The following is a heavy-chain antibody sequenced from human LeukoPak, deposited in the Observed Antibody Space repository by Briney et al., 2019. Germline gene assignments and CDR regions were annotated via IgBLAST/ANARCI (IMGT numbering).Heavy chain of an antibody. J-gene: IGHJ4*02. Sequence: SETLSLTCTVSGYSISSGHYWGWIRQPPGKGLEWIGSIYHSGSTYYNPSLKSRVTISVDTSKNQFSLKLSSVTAADTAVYYCARYGSATIARFDYWGQGTLVTVSS. CDR2: IYHSGST. D-gene: IGHD5-24*01. CDR3: ARYGSATIARFDY. V-gene: IGHV4-38-2*02. CDR1: GYSISSGHY.